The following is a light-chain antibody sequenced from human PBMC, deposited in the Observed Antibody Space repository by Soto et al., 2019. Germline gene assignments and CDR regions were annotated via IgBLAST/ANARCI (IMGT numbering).Light chain of an antibody. V-gene: IGKV1-39*01. J-gene: IGKJ1*01. CDR1: QSISSY. CDR3: QQSYSTSWT. Sequence: DIQMPQSPSSLSASVGDRVTITCRASQSISSYLNWYQQKPGKAPQLLIYAASSLQSGVPSRLSGSGSGTDFTLTISSLQPEDFANDYCQQSYSTSWTFGQGNKVEIK. CDR2: AAS.